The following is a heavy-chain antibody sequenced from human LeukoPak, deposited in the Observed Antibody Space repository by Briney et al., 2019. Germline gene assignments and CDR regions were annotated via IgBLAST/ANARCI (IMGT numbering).Heavy chain of an antibody. V-gene: IGHV3-9*01. CDR2: ISWNGGSV. CDR3: AKDTEFGEPYHGMDV. CDR1: GFSLDDHA. J-gene: IGHJ6*02. Sequence: GGSLRLSCAVSGFSLDDHAMHWVRQAPGKGLEWVSDISWNGGSVDYADSVKGRFIISRDNAKKSLYLQMNSLRREDTALYYCAKDTEFGEPYHGMDVWGQGTTVTVSS. D-gene: IGHD3-10*01.